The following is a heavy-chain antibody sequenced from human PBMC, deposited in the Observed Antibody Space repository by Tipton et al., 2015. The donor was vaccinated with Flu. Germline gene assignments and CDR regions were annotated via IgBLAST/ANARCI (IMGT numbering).Heavy chain of an antibody. D-gene: IGHD3-22*01. J-gene: IGHJ6*02. V-gene: IGHV3-33*01. CDR2: IWYDGSNK. Sequence: SLRLSCAASGFTFSSYGMHWVRQAPGKGLEWVAVIWYDGSNKYYADSVKGRFTISRDNSKNTLYLQMNSLRAEDTAVYYCAREPPTRTTYYYDSSGYLSGMDVWGQGTTVTVSS. CDR1: GFTFSSYG. CDR3: AREPPTRTTYYYDSSGYLSGMDV.